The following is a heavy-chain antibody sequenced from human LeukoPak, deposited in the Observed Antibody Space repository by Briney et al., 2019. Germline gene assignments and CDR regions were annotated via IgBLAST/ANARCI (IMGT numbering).Heavy chain of an antibody. Sequence: GGSLRLSCAASGFTFSSYAMSWVRQAPGKGLEWVSALSGSGGSTYYADSVKGRFTISRDNSKNTLYLQMNSLRAEDTAVYYCARGDYYDSSGYYFVSMTDYWGQGTLVTVSS. CDR3: ARGDYYDSSGYYFVSMTDY. CDR2: LSGSGGST. CDR1: GFTFSSYA. J-gene: IGHJ4*02. D-gene: IGHD3-22*01. V-gene: IGHV3-23*01.